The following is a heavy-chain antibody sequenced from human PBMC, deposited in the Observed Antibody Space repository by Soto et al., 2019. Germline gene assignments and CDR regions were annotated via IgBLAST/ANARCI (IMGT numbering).Heavy chain of an antibody. J-gene: IGHJ4*02. Sequence: GGSLRLSCAASGFTFSSYAMSWVRQAPGKGLEWVSAISGSGGSTYYADSVKGRFTISRDNSKNTLYLQKNSLRAEDTAVYYCAKDSHWGWQLAYYFDYWGQGTLVTVSS. V-gene: IGHV3-23*01. CDR1: GFTFSSYA. CDR2: ISGSGGST. D-gene: IGHD6-6*01. CDR3: AKDSHWGWQLAYYFDY.